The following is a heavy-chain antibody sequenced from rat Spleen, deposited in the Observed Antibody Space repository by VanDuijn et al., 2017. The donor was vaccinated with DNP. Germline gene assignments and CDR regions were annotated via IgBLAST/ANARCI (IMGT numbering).Heavy chain of an antibody. CDR1: GFNFNDYW. J-gene: IGHJ2*01. CDR2: INKDSSTI. Sequence: EVKLVESGGGLVQPGRSLKLSCAASGFNFNDYWMGWVRQAPGKGLEWIGQINKDSSTINYNPSLKEKITISRDNAQNTLYLQMSKLGSEDTAIYYCAKGPNYGGDSDYFDYWGQGVMVTVSS. CDR3: AKGPNYGGDSDYFDY. D-gene: IGHD1-11*01. V-gene: IGHV4-2*01.